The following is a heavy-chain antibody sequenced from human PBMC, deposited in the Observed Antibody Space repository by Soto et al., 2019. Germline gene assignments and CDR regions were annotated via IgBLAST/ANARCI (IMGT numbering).Heavy chain of an antibody. CDR2: IRSKANSYAT. CDR3: TKTTVTTYYYYYYGMDV. Sequence: PGGSLRLSCAASGFTFSGSAMHWVRQASGKGLEWVGRIRSKANSYATAYAASVKGRFTISRDDSKNTAYLQMNSLKTEDTAVYYCTKTTVTTYYYYYYGMDVWGQVTTVTVSS. D-gene: IGHD4-17*01. V-gene: IGHV3-73*01. J-gene: IGHJ6*02. CDR1: GFTFSGSA.